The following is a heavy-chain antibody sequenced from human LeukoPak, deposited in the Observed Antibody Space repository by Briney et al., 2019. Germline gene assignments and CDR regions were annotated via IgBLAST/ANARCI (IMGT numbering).Heavy chain of an antibody. CDR3: AREGDIVVVVAATHDAFDI. D-gene: IGHD2-15*01. CDR1: GDSVSSNSAA. Sequence: SQTLSLTCAISGDSVSSNSAAWNWIRQSPSRGLEGLGRTYYRYKWYNDYAVSLKNRISINPDTSMNHLFLQRNSLTPEDTAVYYCAREGDIVVVVAATHDAFDIWGQGTMVTVSS. J-gene: IGHJ3*02. CDR2: TYYRYKWYN. V-gene: IGHV6-1*01.